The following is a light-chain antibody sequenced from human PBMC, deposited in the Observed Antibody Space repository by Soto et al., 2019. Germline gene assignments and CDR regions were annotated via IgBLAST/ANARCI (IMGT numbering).Light chain of an antibody. CDR1: SSDVGGYNY. CDR3: SSYTPSSTVL. J-gene: IGLJ2*01. CDR2: DVN. Sequence: QSVLTQPASVSGSPGQSITISCAGTSSDVGGYNYVSWYQHHPGKAPKLLIYDVNNRPSGIPDRFSGSRSGNTASLAISGLQAEDEAEYFCSSYTPSSTVLFGGGTKLTVL. V-gene: IGLV2-14*03.